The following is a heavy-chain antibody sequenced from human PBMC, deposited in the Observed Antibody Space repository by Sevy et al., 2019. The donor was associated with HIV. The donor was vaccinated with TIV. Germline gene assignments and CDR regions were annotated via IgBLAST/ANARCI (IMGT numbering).Heavy chain of an antibody. CDR2: ISSSGSTI. Sequence: GGSLRLSCAASGFTFSDYYMSWIRQAPGKGLEWVSYISSSGSTIYYADTVKGRFTISRDNAKNSLYLQMNSLRAEDTAVYYCARVSSGYYSWFDPWGQGTLVTVSS. CDR1: GFTFSDYY. CDR3: ARVSSGYYSWFDP. J-gene: IGHJ5*02. V-gene: IGHV3-11*01. D-gene: IGHD3-22*01.